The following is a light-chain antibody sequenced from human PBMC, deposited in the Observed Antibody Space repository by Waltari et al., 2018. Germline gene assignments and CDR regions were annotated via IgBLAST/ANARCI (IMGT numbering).Light chain of an antibody. CDR2: SNS. J-gene: IGLJ1*01. V-gene: IGLV1-40*01. Sequence: QSVLTQPPSVSGAPGQRVTISCTGSSSNIGAGYDVHWYQQLPGTAPKLLIYSNSNRPSGVPDRFSGSKSGTSASLAITGLQAEDEADYYCQSYDSNLSGSKVFGTGTKVTVL. CDR3: QSYDSNLSGSKV. CDR1: SSNIGAGYD.